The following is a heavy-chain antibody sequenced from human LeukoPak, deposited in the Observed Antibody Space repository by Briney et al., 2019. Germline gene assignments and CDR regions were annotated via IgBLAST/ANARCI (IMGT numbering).Heavy chain of an antibody. CDR3: ARDYYDRSGYSNGMDV. CDR2: IYYSGST. V-gene: IGHV4-61*01. J-gene: IGHJ6*02. CDR1: GGSVSSGSYY. Sequence: SETLSLTCTVSGGSVSSGSYYWSWIRQPPGKGLEWIGYIYYSGSTYYNPSLKSRVTISVDTSKNQFSLRLSSVTAADTAVYYCARDYYDRSGYSNGMDVWGQGTTVTVSS. D-gene: IGHD3-22*01.